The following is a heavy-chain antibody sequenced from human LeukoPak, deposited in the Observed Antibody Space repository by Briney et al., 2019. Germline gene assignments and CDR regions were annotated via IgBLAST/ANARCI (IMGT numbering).Heavy chain of an antibody. CDR1: GFTFSDYY. D-gene: IGHD3/OR15-3a*01. CDR2: ISTGGTTI. V-gene: IGHV3-11*04. Sequence: PGGSLRLSCAASGFTFSDYYMTWIRQAPGKALEWVSYISTGGTTIYYADSVKGRFTISRDNAQSSLYLQLNSLRDEDTAVYFWARSESHGFWNYWGQGPLVTVSS. CDR3: ARSESHGFWNY. J-gene: IGHJ4*02.